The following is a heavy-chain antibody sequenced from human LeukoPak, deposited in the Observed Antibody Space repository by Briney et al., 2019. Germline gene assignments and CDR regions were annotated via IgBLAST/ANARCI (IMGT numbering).Heavy chain of an antibody. J-gene: IGHJ4*02. CDR3: ARHSGLGVVSPYSDY. V-gene: IGHV4-39*01. Sequence: SETLSLTCSVSGGSISSRSHSWGWIRQPPGKGLEWIGIVSYGGSTHSSPSLKSRLTLAVDTSRNQFSLKLTSVTAADTAVYYCARHSGLGVVSPYSDYWGQGTPVTVSS. D-gene: IGHD2-21*01. CDR2: VSYGGST. CDR1: GGSISSRSHS.